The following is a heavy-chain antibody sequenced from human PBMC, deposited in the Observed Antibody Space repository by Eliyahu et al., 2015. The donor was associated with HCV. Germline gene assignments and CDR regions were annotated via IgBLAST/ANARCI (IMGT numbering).Heavy chain of an antibody. CDR1: GFTFSSYS. J-gene: IGHJ5*01. V-gene: IGHV3-30-3*01. D-gene: IGHD2-15*01. CDR3: ARGAGSGAWLIAS. Sequence: QVQLVESGGGVVQPGRSLRLSCVASGFTFSSYSMHWARQAPGKGVEWMAVIPHDGDKIHIADSVKGRFTISRDNSKNAVYLQVNYLRPEDTAVYYCARGAGSGAWLIASWGQGTLVTVSS. CDR2: IPHDGDKI.